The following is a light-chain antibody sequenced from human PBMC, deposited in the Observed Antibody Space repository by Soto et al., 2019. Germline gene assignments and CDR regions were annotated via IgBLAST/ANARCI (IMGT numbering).Light chain of an antibody. CDR1: SSDVGNYNY. V-gene: IGLV2-8*01. J-gene: IGLJ2*01. CDR2: EVS. Sequence: QSVLTQPPSASGSPGQSVTISCTGTSSDVGNYNYVSWYQQHPGKAPKLMIYEVSKRPSGVPDRFSGSKSGNTASLTVSGLQSEDEADYYCSSNAGSIIVVFGGGTKRPS. CDR3: SSNAGSIIVV.